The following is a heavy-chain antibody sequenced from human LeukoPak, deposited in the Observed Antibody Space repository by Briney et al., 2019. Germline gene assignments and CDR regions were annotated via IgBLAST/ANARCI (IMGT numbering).Heavy chain of an antibody. CDR2: INPNSGGT. D-gene: IGHD1-1*01. J-gene: IGHJ4*02. V-gene: IGHV1-2*02. CDR1: GYTFTGYY. CDR3: AKRPSYVPRYYFDY. Sequence: ASVKVSCKASGYTFTGYYMHWVRQAPGQGLEWMGWINPNSGGTNYAQKFQGRVTMTRDTSISTAYMELSRLRSDDTAVYYCAKRPSYVPRYYFDYWGQGTLVTVSS.